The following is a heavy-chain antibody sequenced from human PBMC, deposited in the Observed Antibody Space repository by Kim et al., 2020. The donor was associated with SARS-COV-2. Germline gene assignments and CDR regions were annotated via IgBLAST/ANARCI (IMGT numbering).Heavy chain of an antibody. J-gene: IGHJ4*02. D-gene: IGHD4-17*01. V-gene: IGHV1-69*04. CDR1: GGTFSSYA. CDR2: IIPILGIA. CDR3: ARGGGDYGPTDY. Sequence: SVKVSCKASGGTFSSYAISWVRQAPGQGLEWMGRIIPILGIANYAQKFQGRVTITADKSTSTAYMELSSLRSEDTAVYYCARGGGDYGPTDYWGQGTLVTVSS.